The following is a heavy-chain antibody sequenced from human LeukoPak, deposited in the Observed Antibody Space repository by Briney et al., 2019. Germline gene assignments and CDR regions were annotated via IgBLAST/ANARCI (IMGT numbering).Heavy chain of an antibody. J-gene: IGHJ1*01. Sequence: GGSLRLSCAASGFTFSSYGMHWFRQAPGKGLEWVAFIRYDGSNQYYADSVKGRFTISRDNSKNALYLQMNSLRAEDTAVYYCAREYCSGGSCLYFQHWGQGTLVTVSS. V-gene: IGHV3-30*02. CDR3: AREYCSGGSCLYFQH. CDR2: IRYDGSNQ. CDR1: GFTFSSYG. D-gene: IGHD2-15*01.